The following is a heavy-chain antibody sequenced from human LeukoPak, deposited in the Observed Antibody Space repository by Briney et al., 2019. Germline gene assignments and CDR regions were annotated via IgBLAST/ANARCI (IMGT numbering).Heavy chain of an antibody. CDR3: ARGYTMIVVVIRDFGEIDY. CDR1: GGSISSSSYY. CDR2: IYYSGST. Sequence: PSETLSLTCTVSGGSISSSSYYWGWIRQPPGKGLEWIGSIYYSGSTYYNPSLKSRVTISVDTSKNQFSLKLSSVTAADTAVYYCARGYTMIVVVIRDFGEIDYWGQGTLVTVSS. V-gene: IGHV4-39*07. D-gene: IGHD3-22*01. J-gene: IGHJ4*02.